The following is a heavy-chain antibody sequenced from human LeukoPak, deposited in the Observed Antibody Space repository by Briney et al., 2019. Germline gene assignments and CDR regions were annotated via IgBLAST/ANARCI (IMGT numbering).Heavy chain of an antibody. Sequence: PSETLSLTCTVSGGSISSSSYYWGWIRQPPGKGLEWIGSIYYSGSTNYNPSLKSRVTISVDKSKNQFSLKLSSVTAADTAVYYCARGSSRARFGSWVPPDDIWGQGTMVTVSS. CDR3: ARGSSRARFGSWVPPDDI. CDR1: GGSISSSSYY. CDR2: IYYSGST. V-gene: IGHV4-39*07. D-gene: IGHD3-16*01. J-gene: IGHJ3*02.